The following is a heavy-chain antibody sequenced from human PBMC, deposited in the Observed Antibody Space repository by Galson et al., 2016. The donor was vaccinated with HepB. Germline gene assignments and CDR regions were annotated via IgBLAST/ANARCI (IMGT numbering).Heavy chain of an antibody. CDR2: IWYDGSDK. CDR3: ARDPIQDFDY. D-gene: IGHD5-18*01. CDR1: GFSFSRYG. J-gene: IGHJ4*02. Sequence: SLRLSCAASGFSFSRYGMHWVRQAPSKGLEWVAVIWYDGSDKYYVDSVEGRFIISRDNAKKSLYLQMNSLRAEDTAVYYCARDPIQDFDYWGQGTLVTVSS. V-gene: IGHV3-33*01.